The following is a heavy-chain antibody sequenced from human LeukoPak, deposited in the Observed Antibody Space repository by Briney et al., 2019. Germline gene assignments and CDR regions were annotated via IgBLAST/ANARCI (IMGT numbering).Heavy chain of an antibody. J-gene: IGHJ4*02. CDR3: AREGCRTSCPTWGYFDH. D-gene: IGHD2-2*01. V-gene: IGHV4-4*07. CDR1: GGSIGSFY. CDR2: IYTTGRTSYSGST. Sequence: SETLSLTCIVSGGSIGSFYWGWIRQPAGKGLEWIGHIYTTGRTSYSGSTYYNPSLRSRVTMSVDTPKNQFSLKLRSVTAADTAVYYCAREGCRTSCPTWGYFDHWGQGTLVTVSS.